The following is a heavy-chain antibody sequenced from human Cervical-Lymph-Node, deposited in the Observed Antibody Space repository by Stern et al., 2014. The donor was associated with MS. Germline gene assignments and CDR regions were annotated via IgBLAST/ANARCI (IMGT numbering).Heavy chain of an antibody. CDR3: ARDQSFHFDY. V-gene: IGHV3-33*01. D-gene: IGHD1-26*01. Sequence: QVQLVQSGGGVVQPGRSLRLSCAASGFTFSSYGMHWVRQAPGKGLEWVAVIWYDGSNKYYADSVKGRFTISRDNSKNTLYLQMNSPRAEDTAIYYCARDQSFHFDYWGQGTLVTVSS. CDR1: GFTFSSYG. CDR2: IWYDGSNK. J-gene: IGHJ4*02.